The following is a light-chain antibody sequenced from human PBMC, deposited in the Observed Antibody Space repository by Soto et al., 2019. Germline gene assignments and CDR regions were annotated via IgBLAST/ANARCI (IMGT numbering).Light chain of an antibody. V-gene: IGKV3-20*01. CDR1: QSVDSKD. Sequence: EIVLTQSPGTLSLSPGERATLSCRASQSVDSKDLAWYQQKPGQAPRILIFAASNRATGIPDRFSGSGSGTDSTLTISRLEPGDFAVYYCQQYGYSSWTFGQGTKVDIK. J-gene: IGKJ1*01. CDR2: AAS. CDR3: QQYGYSSWT.